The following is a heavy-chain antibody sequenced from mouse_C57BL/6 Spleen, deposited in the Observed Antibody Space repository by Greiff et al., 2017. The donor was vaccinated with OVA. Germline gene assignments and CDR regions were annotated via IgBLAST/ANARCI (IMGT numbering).Heavy chain of an antibody. Sequence: EVKVVESGGGLVKPGGSLKLSCAASGFTFSSYTMSWVRQTPEKRLEWVATISGGGGNTYYPDSVKGRFTISRDNAKNTLYLQMSSLRSEDTALYYCARHYGYYWYFDVWGTGTTVTVSS. CDR1: GFTFSSYT. V-gene: IGHV5-9*01. CDR3: ARHYGYYWYFDV. J-gene: IGHJ1*03. CDR2: ISGGGGNT. D-gene: IGHD2-2*01.